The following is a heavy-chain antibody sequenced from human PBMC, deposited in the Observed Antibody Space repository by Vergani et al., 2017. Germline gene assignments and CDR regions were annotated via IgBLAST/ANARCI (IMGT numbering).Heavy chain of an antibody. V-gene: IGHV4-61*02. D-gene: IGHD6-19*01. CDR3: ARVGSGWFYDFDY. CDR1: GGSISSGSYH. CDR2: IYTSGST. J-gene: IGHJ4*01. Sequence: QVQLQESGPGLVKPAQTLSLTCTVSGGSISSGSYHWSWIRQPAGKGLEWIGRIYTSGSTNYNPTLKSRVTISVDTSKNQFSLKLSSVPAADTAVDYCARVGSGWFYDFDYWGHGTLVTVSS.